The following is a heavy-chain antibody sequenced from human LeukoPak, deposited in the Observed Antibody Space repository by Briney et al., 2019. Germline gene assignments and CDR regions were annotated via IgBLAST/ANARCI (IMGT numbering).Heavy chain of an antibody. CDR3: ARGSGSFSGGFDY. CDR2: IKSDGSYT. Sequence: PGGSLRLSCAASGFTFSNFWMHWVREVPGRGLVWVSRIKSDGSYTIYADSVERRFTIPRHHYKNTLYLKMHSLRPEDTAVYYCARGSGSFSGGFDYWGQGTLVTVSS. CDR1: GFTFSNFW. V-gene: IGHV3-74*01. D-gene: IGHD1-26*01. J-gene: IGHJ4*02.